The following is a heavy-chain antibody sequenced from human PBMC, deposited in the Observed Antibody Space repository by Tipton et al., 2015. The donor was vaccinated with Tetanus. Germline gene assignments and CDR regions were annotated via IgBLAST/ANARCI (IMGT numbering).Heavy chain of an antibody. CDR3: ARDQGGGRVARLNWFGP. CDR1: GDSISSGPYS. Sequence: TLSLTCTVSGDSISSGPYSWSWLRQHPGKGLELIGYIYYSGSTFYNPSLKSRVTISVDTSNNQFSLKLSSVTAADTAVYYCARDQGGGRVARLNWFGPWGQGTLVTVSS. V-gene: IGHV4-31*03. J-gene: IGHJ5*02. CDR2: IYYSGST. D-gene: IGHD3-16*01.